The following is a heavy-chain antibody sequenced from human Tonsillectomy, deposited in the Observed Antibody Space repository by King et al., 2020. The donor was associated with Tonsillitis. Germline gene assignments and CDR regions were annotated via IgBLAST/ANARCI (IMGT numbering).Heavy chain of an antibody. D-gene: IGHD6-19*01. V-gene: IGHV3-7*01. Sequence: VQLVESGGGLVQPGGSLRLSCAASGFTFSSYWMSWVRQAPGKGLEWVANINQNGSEKYYVDSVKGRFTISRDNAKNSLYLQMNSLRAEDTAVYYCAREVSSGAAFDIWGEGTMVTVSS. CDR1: GFTFSSYW. CDR2: INQNGSEK. CDR3: AREVSSGAAFDI. J-gene: IGHJ3*02.